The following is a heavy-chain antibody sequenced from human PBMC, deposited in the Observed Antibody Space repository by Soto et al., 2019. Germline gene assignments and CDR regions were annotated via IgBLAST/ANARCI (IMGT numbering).Heavy chain of an antibody. CDR2: IYSSGTT. D-gene: IGHD5-18*01. Sequence: PSETLSLTCTVSGDSISSYYWSWIRQPPGKGLEWIGYIYSSGTTGYNPSLKSRVTISVDTSKNHFSLKLSSVTAADTAVYYCARGHTFDYWGQGTLVTVSS. CDR3: ARGHTFDY. CDR1: GDSISSYY. V-gene: IGHV4-59*01. J-gene: IGHJ4*02.